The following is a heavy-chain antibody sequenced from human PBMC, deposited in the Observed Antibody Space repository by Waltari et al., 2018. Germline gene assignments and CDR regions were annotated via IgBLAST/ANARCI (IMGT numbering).Heavy chain of an antibody. J-gene: IGHJ1*01. Sequence: EEQLLESGGGLVQPGGSLRLSCAASGFTFSGFPMIWVRQAPGKGLEWVSSIPDGGTSDYADSVKGRFTISRDKSKGILFLQMNSLRVEDTALYYCARDNGFCDGGGCYPEYFHLWGQGTLVTVSS. CDR1: GFTFSGFP. D-gene: IGHD2-15*01. CDR2: IPDGGTS. V-gene: IGHV3-23*01. CDR3: ARDNGFCDGGGCYPEYFHL.